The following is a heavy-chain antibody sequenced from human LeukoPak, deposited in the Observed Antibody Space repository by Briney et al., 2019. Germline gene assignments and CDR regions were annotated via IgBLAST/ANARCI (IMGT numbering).Heavy chain of an antibody. CDR1: GFTFSNYW. Sequence: GGSLRLSCAASGFTFSNYWMYWVRQAPGKGLVWVSRINSDGRSTNYADSVKGRFTISRDNSKNTLYLQMNSLRAEDTAVYYCAKEMASGSYVDYWGQGTLVTVSS. J-gene: IGHJ4*02. D-gene: IGHD1-26*01. V-gene: IGHV3-74*01. CDR3: AKEMASGSYVDY. CDR2: INSDGRST.